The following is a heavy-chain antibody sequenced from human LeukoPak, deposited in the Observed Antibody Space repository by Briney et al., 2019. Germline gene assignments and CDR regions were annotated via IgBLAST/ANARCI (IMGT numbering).Heavy chain of an antibody. V-gene: IGHV3-48*01. CDR2: IGTSSSRI. D-gene: IGHD2-2*01. CDR3: ARGPSSQFRTDY. CDR1: GFAFSSYS. Sequence: PGGSLRLSCAASGFAFSSYSLNWVRQAPGKGLEGVSYIGTSSSRIYYADSVKGRFTISRDNAKNSLYLQMNGLRAEDTAVYYCARGPSSQFRTDYWGQGTLVTVSS. J-gene: IGHJ4*02.